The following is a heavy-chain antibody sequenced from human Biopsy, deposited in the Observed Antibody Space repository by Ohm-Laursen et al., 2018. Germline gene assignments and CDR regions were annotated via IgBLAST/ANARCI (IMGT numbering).Heavy chain of an antibody. CDR2: ISGSGRT. J-gene: IGHJ6*02. CDR3: AKDKGTFNFYYYGMDV. D-gene: IGHD2/OR15-2a*01. Sequence: SLRLSCTATGFTFSRYATSWVRQAPGKGLEWVSAISGSGRTYYADSVKGRFNISRDNSKNTLDLQMSSLRVKDTAVYFCAKDKGTFNFYYYGMDVWGQGTTVTVSS. V-gene: IGHV3-23*01. CDR1: GFTFSRYA.